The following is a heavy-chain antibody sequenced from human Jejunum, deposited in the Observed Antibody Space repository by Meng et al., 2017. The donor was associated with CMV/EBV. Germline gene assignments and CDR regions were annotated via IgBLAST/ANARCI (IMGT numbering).Heavy chain of an antibody. CDR3: ARASLHTHMDV. CDR1: GLTVSSSY. V-gene: IGHV3-53*01. Sequence: CAASGLTVSSSYLSWVRQAPGKGLEWVSVIYSTGGTYYADSVRGRFAISRDNSKNTVILQMNSLRVEDTAVYFCARASLHTHMDVWGQGTTVTVSS. D-gene: IGHD5/OR15-5a*01. CDR2: IYSTGGT. J-gene: IGHJ6*02.